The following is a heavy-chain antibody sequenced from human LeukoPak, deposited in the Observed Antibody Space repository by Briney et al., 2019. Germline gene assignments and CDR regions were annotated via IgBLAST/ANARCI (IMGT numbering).Heavy chain of an antibody. Sequence: ASVKVSCKASGGTFSSYAISWVRQAPGQGLEWMGGIIPIFGTANYAQKFQGRVTITADKSTGTAYMELSSLRSEDTAVYYCARAWHDSSGYYSWGQGTLVTVSS. CDR2: IIPIFGTA. CDR3: ARAWHDSSGYYS. CDR1: GGTFSSYA. D-gene: IGHD3-22*01. V-gene: IGHV1-69*06. J-gene: IGHJ4*02.